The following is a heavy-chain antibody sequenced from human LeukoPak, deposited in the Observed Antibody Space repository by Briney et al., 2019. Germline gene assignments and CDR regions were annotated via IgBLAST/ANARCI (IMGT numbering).Heavy chain of an antibody. CDR3: AKIATGYYFES. CDR2: ITGGGDRT. D-gene: IGHD3-9*01. CDR1: GFSFSSNA. J-gene: IGHJ4*02. V-gene: IGHV3-23*01. Sequence: GGSLRLSCAASGFSFSSNAMSWVRQAPGKGLERVSVITGGGDRTFYSDFVKGRFTISRDNSKNTLYLQMNSLRAEDTAVYYCAKIATGYYFESWGQGTLVTVSS.